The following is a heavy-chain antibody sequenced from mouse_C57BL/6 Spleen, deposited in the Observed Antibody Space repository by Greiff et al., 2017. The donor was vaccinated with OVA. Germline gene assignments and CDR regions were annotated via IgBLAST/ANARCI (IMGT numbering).Heavy chain of an antibody. CDR1: GFTFSDYY. CDR2: INYDGSST. D-gene: IGHD2-2*01. V-gene: IGHV5-16*01. Sequence: EVKVVESEGGLVQPGSSMKLSCTASGFTFSDYYMAWVRQVPEKGLEWVANINYDGSSTSYLDSLKSRFILSSDNAKNILYLQMSSLKSEDTATYYWERETDGYDDGYGYFDVWGKGTTVTVSS. J-gene: IGHJ1*03. CDR3: ERETDGYDDGYGYFDV.